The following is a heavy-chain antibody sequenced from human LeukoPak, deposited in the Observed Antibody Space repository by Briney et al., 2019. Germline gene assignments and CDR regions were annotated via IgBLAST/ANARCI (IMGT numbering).Heavy chain of an antibody. D-gene: IGHD3-10*01. CDR3: ARWRIRLTMVRGVIPNYFDY. Sequence: SETLSLTCTVSGGSISSSSYYWGCIRQPPGKGLEWIGSIYYSGSTYYNPSLKSRVTISVDTSKNQFSLKLSSVTAADTAVYYCARWRIRLTMVRGVIPNYFDYWGQGTLVTVSS. CDR1: GGSISSSSYY. CDR2: IYYSGST. V-gene: IGHV4-39*01. J-gene: IGHJ4*02.